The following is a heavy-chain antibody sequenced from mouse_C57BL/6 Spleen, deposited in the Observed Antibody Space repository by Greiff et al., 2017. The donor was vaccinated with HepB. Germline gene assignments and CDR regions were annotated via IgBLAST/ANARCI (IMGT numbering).Heavy chain of an antibody. Sequence: VQLVESGAELARPGASVKLSCKASGYTFTSYGISWVKQRTGQGLEWIGEIYPRSGNTYYNEKFKGKATLTADKSSSTAYMELRSLTSKDPAVYFGARRATVVAEAMDYWGQGTSVTVSS. CDR3: ARRATVVAEAMDY. V-gene: IGHV1-81*01. CDR2: IYPRSGNT. D-gene: IGHD1-1*01. CDR1: GYTFTSYG. J-gene: IGHJ4*01.